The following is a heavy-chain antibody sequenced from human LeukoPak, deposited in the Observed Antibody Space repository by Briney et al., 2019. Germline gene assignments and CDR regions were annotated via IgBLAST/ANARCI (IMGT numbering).Heavy chain of an antibody. Sequence: SETLSLTCAVYGGSFSGYYWSWIRQPPGKGLEWIGYIYYSGSTNYNPSLKSRVTISVDTSKNQFSLKLSSVTAADTAVYYCARGLYYDSSGYYYPHTYGMDVWGQGTTVTVSS. J-gene: IGHJ6*02. CDR2: IYYSGST. D-gene: IGHD3-22*01. CDR3: ARGLYYDSSGYYYPHTYGMDV. V-gene: IGHV4-59*12. CDR1: GGSFSGYY.